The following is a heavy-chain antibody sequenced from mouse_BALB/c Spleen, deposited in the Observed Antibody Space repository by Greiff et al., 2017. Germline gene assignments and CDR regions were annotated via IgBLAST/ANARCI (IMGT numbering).Heavy chain of an antibody. CDR2: SRNKANDYTT. V-gene: IGHV7-1*02. CDR1: GFTFSDFY. CDR3: ARDAPSGYGYDAMDY. D-gene: IGHD3-1*01. Sequence: EVKLVESGGGLVQPGGSLRLSCATSGFTFSDFYMEWVRQPPGKRLEWIAASRNKANDYTTEYSASVKGRFIVSRDTSQSILYLQMNALRAEDTAIYYCARDAPSGYGYDAMDYWGQGTSVTVSS. J-gene: IGHJ4*01.